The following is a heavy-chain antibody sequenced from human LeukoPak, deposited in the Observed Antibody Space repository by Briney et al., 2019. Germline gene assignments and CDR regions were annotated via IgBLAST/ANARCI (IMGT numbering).Heavy chain of an antibody. CDR2: FSGSGGST. Sequence: GGSLRLSCEASGFTFSSYAMSWVRQAPGKGLEWVSGFSGSGGSTYYADSVKGRFTISRDNSKNTLYLQVNSLRAEDTAVYYCARAGNIRFDYWGQGTLVTVSS. CDR3: ARAGNIRFDY. V-gene: IGHV3-23*01. CDR1: GFTFSSYA. J-gene: IGHJ4*02. D-gene: IGHD1/OR15-1a*01.